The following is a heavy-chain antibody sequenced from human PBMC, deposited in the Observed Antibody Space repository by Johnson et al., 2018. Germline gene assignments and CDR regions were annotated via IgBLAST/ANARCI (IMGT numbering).Heavy chain of an antibody. J-gene: IGHJ1*01. CDR3: ARDRGVGAPGYFQH. Sequence: QVQLVQSGAEVKKPGSSVKVSCKASGGTFTSYAFSWVRQAPGQGLEWVGGIIPIFGTANYAQKFQGRVTIPADESTSTAYMELSSLGSEDTAVYYCARDRGVGAPGYFQHWGQGTLVTVSS. V-gene: IGHV1-69*12. CDR2: IIPIFGTA. CDR1: GGTFTSYA. D-gene: IGHD1-26*01.